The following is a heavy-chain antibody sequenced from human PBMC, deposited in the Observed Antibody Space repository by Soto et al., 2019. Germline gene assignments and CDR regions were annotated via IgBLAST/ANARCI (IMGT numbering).Heavy chain of an antibody. CDR3: AREGRYYASGRFWWFDP. Sequence: PSETLPLTCAVYGGSFSDYYWSWVRQPPGKGLEWIGEINHSGSTNYNPSLKSRVTISVDTSKNQFSLKLSSVTAADTAVYYCAREGRYYASGRFWWFDPWGQGTLVTVSS. V-gene: IGHV4-34*01. J-gene: IGHJ5*02. CDR2: INHSGST. D-gene: IGHD3-10*01. CDR1: GGSFSDYY.